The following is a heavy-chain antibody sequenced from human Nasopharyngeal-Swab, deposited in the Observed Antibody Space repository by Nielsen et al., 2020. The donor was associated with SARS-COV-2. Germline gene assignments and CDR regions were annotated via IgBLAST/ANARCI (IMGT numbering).Heavy chain of an antibody. D-gene: IGHD3-16*02. J-gene: IGHJ4*02. CDR1: GFTFSYYS. CDR3: GRQLRLGELSLYNEFDY. CDR2: ISGSGSYI. Sequence: ESLKISCAASGFTFSYYSMSWVRQAPGKGLEWVSSISGSGSYIYYADSVKGRFTISRDNAKNSLYLQMNSLRVEDTAVYYCGRQLRLGELSLYNEFDYWGQGTLVTVSS. V-gene: IGHV3-21*01.